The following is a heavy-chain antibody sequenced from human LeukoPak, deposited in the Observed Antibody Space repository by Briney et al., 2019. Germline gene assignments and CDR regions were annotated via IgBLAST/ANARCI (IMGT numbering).Heavy chain of an antibody. CDR1: GGSISSYY. V-gene: IGHV4-59*01. J-gene: IGHJ5*02. Sequence: SETLSLTCTVSGGSISSYYWSWIRQPPGKGLEWIGYIYYGGSTNYNPSLKSRVTISVDTSKNQFSLKLRSVTAADTAVFYCSRGYGGNPPFDPWGQGTLVTVSS. CDR3: SRGYGGNPPFDP. CDR2: IYYGGST. D-gene: IGHD4-23*01.